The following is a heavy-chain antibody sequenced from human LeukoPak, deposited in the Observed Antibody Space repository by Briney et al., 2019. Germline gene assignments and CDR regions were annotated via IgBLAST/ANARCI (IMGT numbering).Heavy chain of an antibody. D-gene: IGHD2-15*01. CDR3: AREYCSGGSCYGNFDY. V-gene: IGHV4-39*07. Sequence: SETLSLTCTVSGGSISSSSYYWGWIRQPPGKGLEWIGSIYYSGSTNYNPSLKSRVTISVDTSKNQFSLKLSSVTAADTAVYYCAREYCSGGSCYGNFDYWGQGTLVTVSS. CDR2: IYYSGST. CDR1: GGSISSSSYY. J-gene: IGHJ4*02.